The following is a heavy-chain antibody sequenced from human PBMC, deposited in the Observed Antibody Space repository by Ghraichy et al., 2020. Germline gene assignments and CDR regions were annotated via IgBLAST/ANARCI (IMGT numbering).Heavy chain of an antibody. CDR2: VYYSGST. CDR1: GGSISCFY. D-gene: IGHD2-15*01. J-gene: IGHJ4*02. CDR3: ARRGSAAYPFDY. Sequence: GSLRLSCTVSGGSISCFYWSWIRQPPGKGLEWIGYVYYSGSTSYNPSLKSRVTISVDTSKNQFSLKLSSVTAADTAVYYCARRGSAAYPFDYWGQGTLVTVSS. V-gene: IGHV4-59*01.